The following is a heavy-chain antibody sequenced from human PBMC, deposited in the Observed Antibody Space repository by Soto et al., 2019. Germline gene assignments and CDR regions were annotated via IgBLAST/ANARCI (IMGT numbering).Heavy chain of an antibody. CDR1: VPSMSRCC. D-gene: IGHD3-16*02. V-gene: IGHV4-4*07. CDR3: ARDGDVWGSYRPDLFDY. Sequence: LXLSCTVSVPSMSRCCWSWIRQPAGKGLEWIGRIYTRGSTNYNPSLKSRVSMSVDTSKKQFSLKLSAVTAADTAVYYCARDGDVWGSYRPDLFDYWGQGTLVTGSS. J-gene: IGHJ4*02. CDR2: IYTRGST.